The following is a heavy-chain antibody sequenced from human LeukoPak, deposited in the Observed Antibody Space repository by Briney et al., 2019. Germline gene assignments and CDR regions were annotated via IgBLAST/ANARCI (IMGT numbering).Heavy chain of an antibody. CDR3: ARRPGGFYYYYMDV. Sequence: GGSLRLSCAASGITVSSNYMSWVRQAPGKGLEWVSIIYSGGDTYYADSVKGRFTISRDNSKNTLYLQMNSLRAEDTAVYYCARRPGGFYYYYMDVWGKGTTVTVSS. J-gene: IGHJ6*03. V-gene: IGHV3-66*04. D-gene: IGHD4-23*01. CDR1: GITVSSNY. CDR2: IYSGGDT.